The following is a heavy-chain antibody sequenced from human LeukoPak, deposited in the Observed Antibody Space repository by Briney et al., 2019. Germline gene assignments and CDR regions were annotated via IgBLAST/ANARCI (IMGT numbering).Heavy chain of an antibody. J-gene: IGHJ4*02. CDR1: GGSISSYY. D-gene: IGHD2-2*01. CDR3: ARGYCSSTSCYGFDY. V-gene: IGHV4-59*01. CDR2: IYYSGST. Sequence: SETLSLTCTVSGGSISSYYWSWIRQPPGEGLEWIGYIYYSGSTSYNPSLKSRVTISVDTSKNQFSLKLSSVTAADTAVYYCARGYCSSTSCYGFDYWGQGTLVTVSS.